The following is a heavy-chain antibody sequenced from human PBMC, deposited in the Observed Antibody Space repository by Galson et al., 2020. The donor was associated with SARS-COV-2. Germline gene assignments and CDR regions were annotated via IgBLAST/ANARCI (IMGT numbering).Heavy chain of an antibody. CDR3: AKDGVEEYQVLLYYYYYYMDV. Sequence: GGSLRLSCAASGFTFSSYGMHWVRQAPGKGLEWVAVISYDGSNKYYADSVKGRFTISRDNSKNTLYLQMNSLRAEDTAVYYCAKDGVEEYQVLLYYYYYYMDVWGKGTTVTVSS. D-gene: IGHD2-2*01. CDR2: ISYDGSNK. CDR1: GFTFSSYG. J-gene: IGHJ6*03. V-gene: IGHV3-30*18.